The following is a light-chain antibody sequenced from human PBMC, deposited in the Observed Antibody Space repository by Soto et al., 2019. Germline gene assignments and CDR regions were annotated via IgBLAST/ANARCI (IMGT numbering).Light chain of an antibody. CDR2: EGS. CDR3: CSYXXXSTXXV. J-gene: IGLJ1*01. CDR1: SSDVGSYNL. V-gene: IGLV2-23*01. Sequence: QSVLTQPASVSGSPGQSITISCTGTSSDVGSYNLVSWYQQHPGKAPKLMIYEGSKRPSGVSNRFSGSKSGNTASLTISGLQAEDEADYYCCSYXXXSTXXVFGTGTXLTXL.